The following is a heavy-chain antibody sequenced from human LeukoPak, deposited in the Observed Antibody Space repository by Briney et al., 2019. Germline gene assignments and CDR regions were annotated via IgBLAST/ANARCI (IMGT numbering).Heavy chain of an antibody. D-gene: IGHD3-3*01. V-gene: IGHV1-69*01. CDR2: IIPIFGTA. CDR3: ARRSYYDFWSGYYREVEMSWFDP. CDR1: GGTFSSYA. Sequence: SVKVSCKASGGTFSSYAISWVRQAPGQGLDWMGGIIPIFGTANYAQKFQGRVTITAGESRSTAYMELSSLRSEDTAVYYCARRSYYDFWSGYYREVEMSWFDPWGQGTLVTVSS. J-gene: IGHJ5*02.